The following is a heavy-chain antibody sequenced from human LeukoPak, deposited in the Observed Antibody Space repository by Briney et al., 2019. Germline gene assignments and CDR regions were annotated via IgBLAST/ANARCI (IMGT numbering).Heavy chain of an antibody. D-gene: IGHD2-2*01. CDR2: IYYSGST. V-gene: IGHV4-39*01. Sequence: SETLSLTCTVSGGSISSSSYYWGWIRQPPGKWLEWIGSIYYSGSTYYNPSLKSRVTISLDTSKNQFSLKLSSVTAADTAVYYCARRGVVVVPAAMRPFDYWGQGTLATVSS. CDR3: ARRGVVVVPAAMRPFDY. J-gene: IGHJ4*02. CDR1: GGSISSSSYY.